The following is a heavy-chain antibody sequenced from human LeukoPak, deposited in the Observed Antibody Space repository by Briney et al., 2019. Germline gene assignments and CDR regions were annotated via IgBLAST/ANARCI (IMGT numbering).Heavy chain of an antibody. D-gene: IGHD2-2*02. CDR1: GFTFSTYG. CDR3: AKGYCTSTNCYTGYYFYMDL. J-gene: IGHJ6*03. V-gene: IGHV3-30*02. CDR2: IRYDGSDK. Sequence: GGSLRLSCAASGFTFSTYGMHWVRQAPGKGLEWVAFIRYDGSDKYYADSVKSRFTISRDNSKNTLYLQMNSLRAEDTAVYYCAKGYCTSTNCYTGYYFYMDLWGKGTTVTVSS.